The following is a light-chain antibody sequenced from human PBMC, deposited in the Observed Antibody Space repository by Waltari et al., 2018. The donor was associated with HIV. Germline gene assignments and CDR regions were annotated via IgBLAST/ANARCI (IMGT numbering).Light chain of an antibody. V-gene: IGLV4-69*01. CDR3: QTWGTGIVV. CDR1: SGHSNYV. Sequence: LVLTQSPSASASLGASVRLTCTLSSGHSNYVIAWHQQRPEKGARFLMRLNSDGSYTRGDGIPDRFSGSSSGAERYVTISSLQSDDEADYYCQTWGTGIVVFGGGTKLAVL. J-gene: IGLJ2*01. CDR2: LNSDGSY.